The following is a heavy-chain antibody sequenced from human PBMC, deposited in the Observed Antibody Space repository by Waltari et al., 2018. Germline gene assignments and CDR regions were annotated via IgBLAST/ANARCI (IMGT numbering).Heavy chain of an antibody. Sequence: EVQLLESGGNLVQPGESLRLPCVASGFPFRHSGMIWVRQAPGRGLEWLSTITGSGGYICDADSVRGRFTISRDNSKNTVYLQMSSLRAADTAVYYCAKGRGAGSHTDWYFDVWGRGTLVIVSS. CDR2: ITGSGGYI. D-gene: IGHD3-10*01. CDR1: GFPFRHSG. J-gene: IGHJ2*01. CDR3: AKGRGAGSHTDWYFDV. V-gene: IGHV3-23*01.